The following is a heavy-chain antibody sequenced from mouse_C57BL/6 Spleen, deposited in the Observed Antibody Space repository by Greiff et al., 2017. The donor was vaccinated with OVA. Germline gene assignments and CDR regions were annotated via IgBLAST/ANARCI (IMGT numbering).Heavy chain of an antibody. J-gene: IGHJ2*01. CDR1: GYTFTDYN. CDR2: INPNNGGT. CDR3: ARSTELGRGYYFDY. Sequence: EVQVVESGPELVKPGASVKIPCKASGYTFTDYNMDWVKQSHGKSLEWIGDINPNNGGTIYNQKFKGKATLTVDKSSSTAYMELRSLTSEDTAVYYCARSTELGRGYYFDYWGQGTTLTVSS. V-gene: IGHV1-18*01. D-gene: IGHD4-1*01.